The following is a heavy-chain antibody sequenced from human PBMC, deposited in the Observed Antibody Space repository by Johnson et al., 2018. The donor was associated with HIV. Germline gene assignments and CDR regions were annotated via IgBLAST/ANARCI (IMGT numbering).Heavy chain of an antibody. V-gene: IGHV3-20*04. CDR1: GFTFSSYA. CDR2: INWNGGST. Sequence: VQLVESGGGLVQPGGSRRLSCAASGFTFSSYAMSWVRQAPGKGLEWVSGINWNGGSTGYAESVKGRFTISRDNAKNSLYLQMNSLGVEDTAVYYCARGVGGAGDDAFDIWGQGTLVTVSS. J-gene: IGHJ3*02. D-gene: IGHD6-19*01. CDR3: ARGVGGAGDDAFDI.